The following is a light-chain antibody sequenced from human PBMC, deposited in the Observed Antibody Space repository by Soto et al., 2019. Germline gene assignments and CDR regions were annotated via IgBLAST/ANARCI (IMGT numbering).Light chain of an antibody. Sequence: DIQMTQSPSSLSASVGDSVTITCRASQNIETYLNWYQVKPGKAPKLLLYAASTLQSGVPSRFSGSGSGTDFTLTISSLQPEDFATYYCQQLESYPSTFGGGTKVDIK. CDR3: QQLESYPST. CDR1: QNIETY. CDR2: AAS. V-gene: IGKV1-39*01. J-gene: IGKJ4*01.